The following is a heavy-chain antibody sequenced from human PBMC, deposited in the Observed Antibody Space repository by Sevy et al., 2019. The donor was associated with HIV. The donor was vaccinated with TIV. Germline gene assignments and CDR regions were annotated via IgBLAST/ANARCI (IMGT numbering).Heavy chain of an antibody. CDR1: GGSISSGGYF. J-gene: IGHJ6*02. V-gene: IGHV4-31*03. CDR2: IYYSGTT. CDR3: ARIGAGSGWLDV. Sequence: SETLSLTSTVSGGSISSGGYFWTWIRQHPGKGLEWIGYIYYSGTTYYNPSLRSRVTISVDTSKRQFSLKLSSVTAADTAVYYCARIGAGSGWLDVWGQGTTVTVSS. D-gene: IGHD6-19*01.